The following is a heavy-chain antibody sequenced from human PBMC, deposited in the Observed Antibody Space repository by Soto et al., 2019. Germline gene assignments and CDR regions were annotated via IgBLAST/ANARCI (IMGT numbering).Heavy chain of an antibody. CDR1: GGSIRSYY. CDR2: IYYSGST. Sequence: SQTLSLTCTVSGGSIRSYYWSWIRQPPGKGLEWIGYIYYSGSTNYNPSLKSRVTISVDTSKNQFSLKLSSVTAADTAVYYCARGKAPNWFDPWGQGTLVTVSS. V-gene: IGHV4-59*08. CDR3: ARGKAPNWFDP. J-gene: IGHJ5*02.